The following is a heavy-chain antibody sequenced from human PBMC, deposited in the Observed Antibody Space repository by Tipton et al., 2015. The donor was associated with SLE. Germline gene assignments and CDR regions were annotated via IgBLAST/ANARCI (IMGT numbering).Heavy chain of an antibody. J-gene: IGHJ3*02. V-gene: IGHV4-4*07. CDR2: IYTTGVT. CDR1: GGSITDYY. CDR3: ARGLYAGGYLDI. D-gene: IGHD2/OR15-2a*01. Sequence: GLVKPSETLSLSCNVSGGSITDYYWSWIRQPAGKGMEWIGRIYTTGVTNYNPSLKSRMTISVDTSNNQISLNLMSVTAADTAVYYCARGLYAGGYLDIWGQGTVVTVSS.